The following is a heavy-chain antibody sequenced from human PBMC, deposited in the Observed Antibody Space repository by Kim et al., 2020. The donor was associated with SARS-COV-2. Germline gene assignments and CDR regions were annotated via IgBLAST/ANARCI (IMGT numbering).Heavy chain of an antibody. J-gene: IGHJ6*02. V-gene: IGHV3-23*01. CDR1: GFTFSTYA. CDR2: INGFGDSP. Sequence: GGSLRLSCVASGFTFSTYAMSWVRQAPGKGLEWVSSINGFGDSPHSADSVQGRFTVSRDNSWHTLYLQMSSLRVDDPAVYYCAKHNGNYFYAMDVWGQG. D-gene: IGHD1-26*01. CDR3: AKHNGNYFYAMDV.